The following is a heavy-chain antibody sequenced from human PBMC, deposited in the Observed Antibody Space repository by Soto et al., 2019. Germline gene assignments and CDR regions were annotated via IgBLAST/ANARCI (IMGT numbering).Heavy chain of an antibody. CDR1: GFTFSSYA. D-gene: IGHD6-13*01. CDR2: ISGSGGST. Sequence: GGSLRLSCAASGFTFSSYAMSWVRQAPGKGLEWVSAISGSGGSTYYADSVKGRFTISRDNSKNTLYLQMNSLRAEDTAVYYCATVTGYSSSWDAFDIWGQGTMVTVSS. V-gene: IGHV3-23*01. CDR3: ATVTGYSSSWDAFDI. J-gene: IGHJ3*02.